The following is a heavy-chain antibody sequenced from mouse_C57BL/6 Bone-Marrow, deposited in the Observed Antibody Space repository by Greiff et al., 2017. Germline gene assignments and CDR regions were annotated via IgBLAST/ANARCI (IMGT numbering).Heavy chain of an antibody. Sequence: EVHLVESGPELVKPGASVKISCKASGYSFTDYNMNWVKQSNGKSLEWIGVINPNYGTTSYNQKFKGKATLTVDQSSSTAYMQLNSLTSEDSAVYYCARFPPPYYYGSSYWYFDVWGTGTTVTVSS. CDR1: GYSFTDYN. J-gene: IGHJ1*03. D-gene: IGHD1-1*01. CDR3: ARFPPPYYYGSSYWYFDV. CDR2: INPNYGTT. V-gene: IGHV1-39*01.